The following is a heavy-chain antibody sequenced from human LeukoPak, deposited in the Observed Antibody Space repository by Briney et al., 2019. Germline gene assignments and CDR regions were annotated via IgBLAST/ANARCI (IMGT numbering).Heavy chain of an antibody. D-gene: IGHD1-26*01. CDR3: ATVEVGTVDVFDI. CDR1: GGSVTNYH. V-gene: IGHV4-4*07. J-gene: IGHJ3*02. CDR2: FYTGGST. Sequence: PSETLSLTCTVSGGSVTNYHWSWIRQPAGKGLEWIARFYTGGSTTYNPSLNGRATMSVDTSMNHFSLKLTSVTAADTAIYYCATVEVGTVDVFDIWGQGTVVTVSS.